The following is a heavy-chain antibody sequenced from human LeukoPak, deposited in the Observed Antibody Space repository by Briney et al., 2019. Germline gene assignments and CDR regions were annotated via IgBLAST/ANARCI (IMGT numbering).Heavy chain of an antibody. CDR3: AKVAAAVADTRTDY. CDR1: GFTFSSYA. CDR2: ITGSGGNT. V-gene: IGHV3-23*01. Sequence: GGSLRLSCAASGFTFSSYAMSWVRQAPGKGQEWVSTITGSGGNTYYADSVKGRFTISRDNSKNTLYLQMDSLRAEDTAVYYCAKVAAAVADTRTDYWGQGTLVTVSS. D-gene: IGHD6-25*01. J-gene: IGHJ4*02.